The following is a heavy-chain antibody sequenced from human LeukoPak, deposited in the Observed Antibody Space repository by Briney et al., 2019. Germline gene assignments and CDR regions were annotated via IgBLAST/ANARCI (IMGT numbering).Heavy chain of an antibody. D-gene: IGHD2-2*01. CDR2: INWSGGST. V-gene: IGHV3-20*04. CDR3: ARAPITSPFYFDY. J-gene: IGHJ4*02. CDR1: GITLSNYG. Sequence: GGSLRLSCAVSGITLSNYGLSWVRQVPGKGLEWVSGINWSGGSTGYADPLRGRFTISRDNAKNSLYLQMDSLRAEDTALYYCARAPITSPFYFDYWGQGTLVTVSS.